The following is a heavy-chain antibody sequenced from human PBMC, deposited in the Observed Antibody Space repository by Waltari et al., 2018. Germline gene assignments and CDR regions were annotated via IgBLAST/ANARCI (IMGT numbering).Heavy chain of an antibody. CDR2: IYYSGST. CDR3: YSGSSLFDY. V-gene: IGHV4-31*03. Sequence: QVQLQESGPGLVKPSQTLSLTCTVSSGSLRSGWYYWSWITQHPGKGLEWIGYIYYSGSTYYNPSLKSRVTISVDTSKNQFSLKLSSVTAADTAVYYCYSGSSLFDYWGQGTLVTVSS. D-gene: IGHD1-26*01. CDR1: SGSLRSGWYY. J-gene: IGHJ4*02.